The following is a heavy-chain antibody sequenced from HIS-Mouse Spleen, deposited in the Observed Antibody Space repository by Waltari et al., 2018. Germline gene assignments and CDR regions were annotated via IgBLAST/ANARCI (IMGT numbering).Heavy chain of an antibody. CDR2: IYYGGST. J-gene: IGHJ4*02. Sequence: QVQLQESGPGLVKPSETLSLTCTVSGGSISSYYWSWIRQPPGKGLEWIGYIYYGGSTNYNPSLKSRITISVDTSKNQFSLKLSSVTAADTAVYYCARGLVAAGIFDYWGQGTLVTVSS. D-gene: IGHD1-26*01. V-gene: IGHV4-59*01. CDR3: ARGLVAAGIFDY. CDR1: GGSISSYY.